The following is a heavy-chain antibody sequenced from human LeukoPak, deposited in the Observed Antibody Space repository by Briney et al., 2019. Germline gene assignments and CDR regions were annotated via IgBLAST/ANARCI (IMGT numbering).Heavy chain of an antibody. D-gene: IGHD2-21*02. Sequence: ASVKVSCKASGYTFTSYDINWVRQATGQGLEWMGWMNPNSGNTGYAQKFQGRVTMTRNTSISTAYMELSSLRSEDTAVYYCARGCMTRNWFDPWGQGTLVTVSS. CDR2: MNPNSGNT. J-gene: IGHJ5*02. CDR3: ARGCMTRNWFDP. CDR1: GYTFTSYD. V-gene: IGHV1-8*01.